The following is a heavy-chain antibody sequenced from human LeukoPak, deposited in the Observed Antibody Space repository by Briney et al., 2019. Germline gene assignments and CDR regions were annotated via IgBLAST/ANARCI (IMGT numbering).Heavy chain of an antibody. D-gene: IGHD6-19*01. J-gene: IGHJ4*02. CDR1: GFTFSSYG. CDR2: IRYDGSNK. CDR3: ATPLYSSGPYYFDY. Sequence: GGSLRLSCAASGFTFSSYGMHWVRQAPGKGLERVAFIRYDGSNKYYADSVKGRFTISRDNSKNTPYLQMNSLRAEDTAVYYCATPLYSSGPYYFDYWGQGTLVTVSS. V-gene: IGHV3-30*02.